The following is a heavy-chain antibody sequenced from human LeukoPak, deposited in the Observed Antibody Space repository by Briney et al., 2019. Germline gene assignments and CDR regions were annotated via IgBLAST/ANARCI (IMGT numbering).Heavy chain of an antibody. CDR1: GFPFSDYS. V-gene: IGHV3-48*04. CDR2: IGISSGNT. Sequence: GGSLRLSCTASGFPFSDYSMNWVRQAPGKGLEWISYIGISSGNTKYADSVRGRFTICADNAKNSLYLQMNSLRVEDTAVYYCARDHNYAFDNWGQGTLVSVSS. J-gene: IGHJ4*02. D-gene: IGHD1-1*01. CDR3: ARDHNYAFDN.